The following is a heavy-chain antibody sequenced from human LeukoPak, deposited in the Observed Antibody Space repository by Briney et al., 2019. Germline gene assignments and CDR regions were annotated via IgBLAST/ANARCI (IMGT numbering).Heavy chain of an antibody. J-gene: IGHJ3*02. CDR1: AFTFSTYV. Sequence: GGSLRLSCAASAFTFSTYVMHWVRQAPGKGLECVSAISNNGGSTYYANSVKGRFTISRDNSKNILYLQMGSLRAEDTAVYYCASRTYYYDSSGYYYDALDIWGQGTMATVSS. CDR3: ASRTYYYDSSGYYYDALDI. D-gene: IGHD3-22*01. CDR2: ISNNGGST. V-gene: IGHV3-64*01.